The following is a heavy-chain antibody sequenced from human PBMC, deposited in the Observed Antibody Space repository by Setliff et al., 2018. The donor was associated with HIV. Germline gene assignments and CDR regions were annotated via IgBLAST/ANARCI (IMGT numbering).Heavy chain of an antibody. CDR3: ARVAPKGYQLLPPNF. V-gene: IGHV4-38-2*02. CDR1: GYSISSGYY. J-gene: IGHJ4*02. Sequence: PSETLSLTCTVSGYSISSGYYWGWIRQPPGKGLEWIGSIYHSGITYYNSSLKSRVTISVDTSNNQFSLKLSSVTAADTAVYYCARVAPKGYQLLPPNFWGQGTLVTVSS. D-gene: IGHD2-2*01. CDR2: IYHSGIT.